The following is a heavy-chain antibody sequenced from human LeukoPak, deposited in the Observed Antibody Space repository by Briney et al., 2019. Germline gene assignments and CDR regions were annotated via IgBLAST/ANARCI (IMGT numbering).Heavy chain of an antibody. CDR1: GGSISSSNW. CDR3: ARGTMVRGVTGVFDY. CDR2: IYHSGST. J-gene: IGHJ4*02. D-gene: IGHD3-10*01. Sequence: ASETLSLTCAVSGGSISSSNWWSWVHQPPGKGLEWIGEIYHSGSTNYNPSLKSRVTISVDTSKNQFSLKLSSVTAADTAVYYCARGTMVRGVTGVFDYWGQGTLVTVSS. V-gene: IGHV4-4*02.